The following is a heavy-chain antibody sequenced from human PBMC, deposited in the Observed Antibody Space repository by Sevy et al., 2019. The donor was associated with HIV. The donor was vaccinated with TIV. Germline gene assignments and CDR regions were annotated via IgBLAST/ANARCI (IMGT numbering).Heavy chain of an antibody. Sequence: GGSLRLSCAASGFTFSSYAMSWVRQAPGKGLEWVSAISGSGGSTYYADSVKGRFTISRDNSKNTLYRQMNSLRAEDTAVYYCAKEGERREYSSSWYGEGYYYGMDVWGQGTTVTVSS. V-gene: IGHV3-23*01. CDR3: AKEGERREYSSSWYGEGYYYGMDV. J-gene: IGHJ6*02. D-gene: IGHD6-13*01. CDR1: GFTFSSYA. CDR2: ISGSGGST.